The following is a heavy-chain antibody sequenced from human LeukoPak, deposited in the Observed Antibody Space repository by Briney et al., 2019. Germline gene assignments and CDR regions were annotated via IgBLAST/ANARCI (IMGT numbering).Heavy chain of an antibody. CDR3: ARDQGRYSSSSGLYYYYMDV. CDR2: IIPIFGTA. Sequence: GPPVKVSCKASGGTFSSYAISWVRPAPGQGLEWMGVIIPIFGTANYAQKFQGRVTITADESTSTAYMELSSLRSEDTAVYYCARDQGRYSSSSGLYYYYMDVWGKGTTVTVSS. J-gene: IGHJ6*03. D-gene: IGHD6-6*01. CDR1: GGTFSSYA. V-gene: IGHV1-69*13.